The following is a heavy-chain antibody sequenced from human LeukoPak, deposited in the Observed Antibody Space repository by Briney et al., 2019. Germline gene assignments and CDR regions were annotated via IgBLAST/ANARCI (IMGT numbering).Heavy chain of an antibody. Sequence: SETLSLTCAVYGGSFSGYYWSWIRQPPGKGLEWIGEINHSGSTNYNPSLKSRVTISIDTSKNQFSLKLSFVTAADTAVYYCARGITGTTWYFDYWGQGTLVTVSS. J-gene: IGHJ4*02. CDR1: GGSFSGYY. V-gene: IGHV4-34*01. D-gene: IGHD1-7*01. CDR3: ARGITGTTWYFDY. CDR2: INHSGST.